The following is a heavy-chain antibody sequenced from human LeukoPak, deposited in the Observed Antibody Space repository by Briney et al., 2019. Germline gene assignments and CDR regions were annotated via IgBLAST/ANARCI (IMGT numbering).Heavy chain of an antibody. D-gene: IGHD1-1*01. J-gene: IGHJ2*01. CDR1: GGSVSGYD. CDR2: INHSRST. CDR3: ARGGGTWYFDL. Sequence: SETLSLTCAGYGGSVSGYDWGWIRQPPGKGLEWIGEINHSRSTNYNPSLKSRVTISVDTSKNQFSLKLSSVTAADTAVYYCARGGGTWYFDLWGRGTLVTVSA. V-gene: IGHV4-34*01.